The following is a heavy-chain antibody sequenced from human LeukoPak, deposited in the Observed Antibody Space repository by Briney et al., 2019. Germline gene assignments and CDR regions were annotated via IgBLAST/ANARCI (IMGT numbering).Heavy chain of an antibody. CDR1: GYTFTSYA. CDR3: ARGVLGSSSYTIAYFQH. J-gene: IGHJ1*01. V-gene: IGHV1-3*01. CDR2: INAGNGNT. Sequence: ASVKVPCKASGYTFTSYAMHWVRQAPGQRLEWMGWINAGNGNTKYSQKFQGRVTITRDTSASTAYMELSSLRSEDTAMYYCARGVLGSSSYTIAYFQHWGQGTLVTVSS. D-gene: IGHD6-6*01.